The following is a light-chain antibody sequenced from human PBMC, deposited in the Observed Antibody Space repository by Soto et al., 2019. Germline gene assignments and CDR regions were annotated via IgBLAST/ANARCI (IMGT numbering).Light chain of an antibody. J-gene: IGKJ4*01. V-gene: IGKV1-5*03. Sequence: DIQMTQSPSTLSAYVGDRVTITCRASQRIASAVAWYQQRPGKAPNLLIYQASTLESGGPSRFSGSGSGAQFTLTFTSLLSDDVATYFCLQYYDYPFTFGGGTEIEI. CDR2: QAS. CDR1: QRIASA. CDR3: LQYYDYPFT.